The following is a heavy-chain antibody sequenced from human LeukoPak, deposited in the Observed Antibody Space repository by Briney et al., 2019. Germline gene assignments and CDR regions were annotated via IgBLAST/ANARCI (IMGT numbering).Heavy chain of an antibody. Sequence: PSETLSLTCTVSGGSISTYFWNWIPQPPGKGLEWIGYVYYNGNTNYNPSLKSRLTISVDTSKNQFSLKLTSVTAADTAVYYCGRDRAAAGGWLDPWGQGALVTVSS. CDR2: VYYNGNT. D-gene: IGHD6-13*01. CDR1: GGSISTYF. CDR3: GRDRAAAGGWLDP. J-gene: IGHJ5*02. V-gene: IGHV4-59*01.